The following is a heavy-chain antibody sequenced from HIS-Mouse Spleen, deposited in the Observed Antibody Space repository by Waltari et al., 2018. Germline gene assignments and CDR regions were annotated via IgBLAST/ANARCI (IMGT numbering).Heavy chain of an antibody. D-gene: IGHD5-12*01. V-gene: IGHV4-38-2*02. J-gene: IGHJ4*02. Sequence: QVQLQESGPGLVKPSETLSLTCTVSGYSISSGYYWCWLRQPPGKGLEWIGSIYHSGSTYYNPSLKSRVTISVDTSKNQFSLKLSSVTAADTAVYYCARGIVATVATPYFDYWGQGTLVTVSS. CDR1: GYSISSGYY. CDR3: ARGIVATVATPYFDY. CDR2: IYHSGST.